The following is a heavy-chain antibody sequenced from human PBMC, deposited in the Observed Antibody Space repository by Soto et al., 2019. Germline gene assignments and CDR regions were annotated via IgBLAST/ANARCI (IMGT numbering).Heavy chain of an antibody. CDR1: GGTFRRYT. CDR2: ILPVLGNT. D-gene: IGHD1-26*01. Sequence: QGQLVQSGPQVKKPGSSVKVSCTASGGTFRRYTISCVRQAPGQWLEWMGGILPVLGNTNVAQRFQDILTFNAEESTMSAYLELSSLSPKDTAVYYGARGSVVLHGTNSHFAHSGQGILVTGSS. J-gene: IGHJ4*02. V-gene: IGHV1-69*16. CDR3: ARGSVVLHGTNSHFAH.